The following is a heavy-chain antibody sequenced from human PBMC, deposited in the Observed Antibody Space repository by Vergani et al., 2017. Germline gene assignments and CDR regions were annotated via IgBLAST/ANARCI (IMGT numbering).Heavy chain of an antibody. CDR1: GFTFSSYA. V-gene: IGHV3-23*01. CDR2: ISGSGGST. D-gene: IGHD6-13*01. Sequence: EVQLLESGGGLVQPGGSLRLSCAASGFTFSSYAMSWVRQAPGKGLEWVSAISGSGGSTYYADSVKGRFTISRDNSKNTLYLQMNSLRAEDTAVDYCAKSKAGGYSSSWYYYGMDVWGQGTTVTVSS. J-gene: IGHJ6*02. CDR3: AKSKAGGYSSSWYYYGMDV.